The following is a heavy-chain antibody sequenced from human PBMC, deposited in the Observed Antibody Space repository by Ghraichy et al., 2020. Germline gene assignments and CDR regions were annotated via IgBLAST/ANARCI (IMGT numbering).Heavy chain of an antibody. CDR2: VYSSGTT. CDR1: GGSVRSPDYY. CDR3: ARRFAYSGSCDP. D-gene: IGHD1-26*01. Sequence: ESLNISCSVSGGSVRSPDYYWAWIRQSPGKGLELIGSVYSSGTTHYNPSLKSRVSMFVDTSSNQFSLDLITVTAADTAVYFCARRFAYSGSCDPWGPGTLVVVSS. J-gene: IGHJ5*02. V-gene: IGHV4-39*01.